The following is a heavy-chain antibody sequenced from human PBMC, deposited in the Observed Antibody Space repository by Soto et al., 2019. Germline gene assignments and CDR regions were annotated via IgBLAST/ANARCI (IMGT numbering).Heavy chain of an antibody. J-gene: IGHJ4*02. CDR1: GYTFASYY. Sequence: ASVKVSCKASGYTFASYYMHWVRQAPGQGLEWMGIINPSGGSTSYAQKFQGRVTMTRDTSTSTVYMELSSLRSEDTAVYYCASLWFGEFPNDYWGQGPLVTVSS. CDR2: INPSGGST. CDR3: ASLWFGEFPNDY. V-gene: IGHV1-46*01. D-gene: IGHD3-10*01.